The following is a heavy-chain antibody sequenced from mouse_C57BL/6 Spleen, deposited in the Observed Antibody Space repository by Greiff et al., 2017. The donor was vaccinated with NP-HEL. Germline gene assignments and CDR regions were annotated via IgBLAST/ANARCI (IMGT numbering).Heavy chain of an antibody. CDR1: GYAFSSSW. V-gene: IGHV1-82*01. J-gene: IGHJ3*01. CDR3: AFHGGFAY. CDR2: IYPGDGDT. Sequence: VQLQQSGPELVKPGASVKISCKASGYAFSSSWMNWVKQRPGKGLEWIGRIYPGDGDTNYNGKFKGKATLTADKSSSTAYMQLSSLTSEDSAVYFCAFHGGFAYWGQGTLVTVSA.